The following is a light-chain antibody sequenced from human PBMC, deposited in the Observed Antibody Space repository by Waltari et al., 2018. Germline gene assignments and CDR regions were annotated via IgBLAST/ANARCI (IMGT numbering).Light chain of an antibody. CDR3: MFWPSNVWV. CDR1: SDINVGDFN. J-gene: IGLJ3*02. Sequence: QPVLTQPPSSSASPGESARLTCTLPSDINVGDFNIYWYQQKPGSPPRFLLYYKSDSEKAQGSGVPSRFSGSKDASAKAGILLSSGLQSEDEADYYCMFWPSNVWVFGGGTKLTVL. V-gene: IGLV5-37*01. CDR2: YKSDSEK.